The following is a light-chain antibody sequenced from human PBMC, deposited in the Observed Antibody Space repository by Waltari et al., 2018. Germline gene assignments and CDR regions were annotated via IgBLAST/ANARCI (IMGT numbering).Light chain of an antibody. V-gene: IGKV6-21*02. CDR1: QSIGRR. Sequence: EIVLTQSPDFQSVTPKEKVTITCRASQSIGRRLHWYQRKPGQSPNLLIKYASQSIPGVPSRFSGSGSGTDFTLTITSLEAEDAATYFCHQSSKLPITFGQGTRLEI. CDR3: HQSSKLPIT. CDR2: YAS. J-gene: IGKJ5*01.